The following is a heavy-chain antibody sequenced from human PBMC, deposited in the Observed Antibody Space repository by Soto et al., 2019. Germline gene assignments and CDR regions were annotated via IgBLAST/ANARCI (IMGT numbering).Heavy chain of an antibody. V-gene: IGHV3-73*01. CDR2: IRSKANSYAT. CDR1: GFTFSGSA. J-gene: IGHJ6*02. CDR3: TRQPLSYCSGGSCYSYLGGMDV. Sequence: GGSLRLSCAASGFTFSGSAMHWVRQASGKGLEWVGRIRSKANSYATAYAASVKGRFTISRGDSKNTAYLQMNSLKTEDTAVYSCTRQPLSYCSGGSCYSYLGGMDVWGQGTTVTVCS. D-gene: IGHD2-15*01.